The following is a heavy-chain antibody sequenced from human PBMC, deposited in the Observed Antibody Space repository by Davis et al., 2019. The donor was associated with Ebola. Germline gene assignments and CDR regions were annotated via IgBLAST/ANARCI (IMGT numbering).Heavy chain of an antibody. CDR1: GFTFDDYA. CDR3: AKGSLAAAGYNWFDP. Sequence: GGSLRLSCAASGFTFDDYAMHWVRQAPGKGLEWVSGISWNSGNIGYADSVKGRFTISRDNAKNSLYLQMNSLRTEDTAFYYCAKGSLAAAGYNWFDPWGQGTLVTVSS. V-gene: IGHV3-9*01. D-gene: IGHD6-13*01. CDR2: ISWNSGNI. J-gene: IGHJ5*02.